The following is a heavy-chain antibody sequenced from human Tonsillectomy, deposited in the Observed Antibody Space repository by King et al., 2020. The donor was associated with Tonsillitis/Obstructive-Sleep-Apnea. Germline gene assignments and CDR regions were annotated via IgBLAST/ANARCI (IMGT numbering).Heavy chain of an antibody. D-gene: IGHD3-22*01. V-gene: IGHV4-34*01. Sequence: VQLQQWGAGLLKPSETLSLTCAVYGGSFSDYHWSWIRQPPGKGLEWSGEINHSGSTNYKPSLTSRVTISVDTSKNQFSLKLRSVTAADTAVYYCASWRGSSGSNVYYYYMDVWGKGTTVTVSS. J-gene: IGHJ6*03. CDR3: ASWRGSSGSNVYYYYMDV. CDR2: INHSGST. CDR1: GGSFSDYH.